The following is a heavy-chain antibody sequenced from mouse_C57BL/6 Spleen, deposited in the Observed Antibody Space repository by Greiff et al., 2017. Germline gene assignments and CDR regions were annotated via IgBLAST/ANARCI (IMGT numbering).Heavy chain of an antibody. J-gene: IGHJ2*01. CDR1: GYTFTDYY. CDR2: IYPGSGNT. CDR3: ARRGYYGSSYDWFDY. Sequence: VQLKESGAELVRPGASVKLSCKASGYTFTDYYINWVKQRPGQGLEWIARIYPGSGNTYYNEKFKGKATLTAEKSSSTAYMQLSSLTSEDSAVYFCARRGYYGSSYDWFDYWGQGTTLTVSS. D-gene: IGHD1-1*01. V-gene: IGHV1-76*01.